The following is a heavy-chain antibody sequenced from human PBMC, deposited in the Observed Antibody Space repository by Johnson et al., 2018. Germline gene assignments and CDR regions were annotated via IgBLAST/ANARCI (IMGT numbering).Heavy chain of an antibody. CDR1: GFTFSKAW. Sequence: VQLQESGGGVVQPGRSLRLSCAASGFTFSKAWMSWVRQAPGKGLEWVGRIKSKTDGGTTDYAAPVKGRFTISRDDSKNTLYLQMNSLKSEDTAVYYCTTEPSYYYGMDVWGQGTTVTVAS. CDR3: TTEPSYYYGMDV. J-gene: IGHJ6*02. CDR2: IKSKTDGGTT. V-gene: IGHV3-15*01.